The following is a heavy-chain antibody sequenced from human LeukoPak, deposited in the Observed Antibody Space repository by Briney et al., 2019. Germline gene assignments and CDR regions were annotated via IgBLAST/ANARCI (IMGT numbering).Heavy chain of an antibody. CDR3: AKASSGWLTYYDGMDV. J-gene: IGHJ6*02. CDR2: ISYDGSNK. D-gene: IGHD6-19*01. V-gene: IGHV3-30*18. CDR1: GFTFSSYG. Sequence: GGSLRLSCAASGFTFSSYGMHWVRQAPGKGLEWVAVISYDGSNKYYADSVKGRFTISRDNSKNTLYLQMNSLRAEDTAVYYCAKASSGWLTYYDGMDVWGQGTTVTVSS.